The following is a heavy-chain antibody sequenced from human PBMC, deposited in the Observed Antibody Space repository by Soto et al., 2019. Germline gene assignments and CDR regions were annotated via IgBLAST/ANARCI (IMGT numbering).Heavy chain of an antibody. CDR2: IDPSDSYT. D-gene: IGHD2-15*01. Sequence: GESLKISCKGSGYSFTSYWISWVRQMPGKGLEWMGRIDPSDSYTNYSPSFQGHVTISADKSISTAYLQWSRLKASDTAMYYCPRRVATYGYYYGMDVWGQGTTVTVSS. J-gene: IGHJ6*02. CDR1: GYSFTSYW. V-gene: IGHV5-10-1*01. CDR3: PRRVATYGYYYGMDV.